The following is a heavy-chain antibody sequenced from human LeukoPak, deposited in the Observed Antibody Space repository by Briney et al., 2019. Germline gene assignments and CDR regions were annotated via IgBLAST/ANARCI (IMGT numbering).Heavy chain of an antibody. CDR1: GYTFTGYY. CDR2: INPNNGGT. D-gene: IGHD3-3*01. Sequence: ASVKVSCKASGYTFTGYYMHWVRQAPGQGLEWMGWINPNNGGTNYAQKFQGRVTMTRVTSISTAYMELDRLSSDDTAVYYCARDLDRIFGVAVTGAFDIWGQGTMVTVSS. V-gene: IGHV1-2*02. CDR3: ARDLDRIFGVAVTGAFDI. J-gene: IGHJ3*02.